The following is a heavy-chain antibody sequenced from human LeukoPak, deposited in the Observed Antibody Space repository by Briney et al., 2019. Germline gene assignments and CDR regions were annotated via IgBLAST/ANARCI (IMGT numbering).Heavy chain of an antibody. CDR2: MNPNSGNT. Sequence: ASVKVSCKASGYTFTSYDINWVRQATGQGLEWMGWMNPNSGNTGYAQKFQGRVTMTRNTSISTAYMELSSLRSEDTAVYYCARVGHSSSWYVKDKFDPWGQGTLVTVSS. V-gene: IGHV1-8*01. CDR3: ARVGHSSSWYVKDKFDP. D-gene: IGHD6-13*01. CDR1: GYTFTSYD. J-gene: IGHJ5*02.